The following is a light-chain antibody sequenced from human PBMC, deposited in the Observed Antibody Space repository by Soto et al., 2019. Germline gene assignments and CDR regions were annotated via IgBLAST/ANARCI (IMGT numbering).Light chain of an antibody. Sequence: EIVVTQSPATLSLSPGERATLSCRASQSVSSYLAWYQQKPGQAPRLLIYDASNRATGIPVRFSGSGSGTDFTLTISSLEPKDFAVYYCQQRSNWPWRFGQGTKV. V-gene: IGKV3-11*01. CDR2: DAS. CDR3: QQRSNWPWR. J-gene: IGKJ1*01. CDR1: QSVSSY.